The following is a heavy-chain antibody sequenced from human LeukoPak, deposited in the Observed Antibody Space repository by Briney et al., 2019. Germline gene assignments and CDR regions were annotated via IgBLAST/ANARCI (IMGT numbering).Heavy chain of an antibody. CDR3: ARTHIYCSSTSCSPNYYYYYYMDV. D-gene: IGHD2-2*01. CDR1: GGTFSSYA. CDR2: IIPIFGTA. Sequence: SVKVSCKASGGTFSSYAISWVRQAPGQGLEWMGGIIPIFGTANYAQKFQGRVTITTDESTSTAYMELSSLRSEDTAVYYCARTHIYCSSTSCSPNYYYYYYMDVWGKGTTVTVSS. J-gene: IGHJ6*03. V-gene: IGHV1-69*05.